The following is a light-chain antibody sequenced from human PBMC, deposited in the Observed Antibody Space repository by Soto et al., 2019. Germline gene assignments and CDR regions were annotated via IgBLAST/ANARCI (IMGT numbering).Light chain of an antibody. CDR2: GAS. CDR3: QQSFSNPRT. V-gene: IGKV1-39*01. Sequence: DITTTQSPSSLSASVGDRVTISSRSSQSISDYLNWYQQKPGKAPKPLIYGASSLQSGVPSRFSGSGSGTDVTLTISSLQPEDVATDYCQQSFSNPRTFGQGTKVEI. J-gene: IGKJ1*01. CDR1: QSISDY.